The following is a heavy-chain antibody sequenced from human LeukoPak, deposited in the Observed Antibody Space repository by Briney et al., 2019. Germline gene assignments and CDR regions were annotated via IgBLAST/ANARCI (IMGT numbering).Heavy chain of an antibody. CDR2: TSYDGTTK. V-gene: IGHV3-30*18. CDR3: AKDATLFEDQYLDY. Sequence: GGSLRLSCAASGFTFSSHGMHWVRQAPGKALEWVAVTSYDGTTKYYADSAKGRFNISRDNSKNTLYLQMNSLRVDDTAVYYCAKDATLFEDQYLDYWGQGTLVIVSS. CDR1: GFTFSSHG. D-gene: IGHD2-15*01. J-gene: IGHJ4*02.